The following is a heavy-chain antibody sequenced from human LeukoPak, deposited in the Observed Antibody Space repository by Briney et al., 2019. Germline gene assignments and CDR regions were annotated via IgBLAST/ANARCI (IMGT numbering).Heavy chain of an antibody. CDR3: ARVYYGSSYDYWYFDL. J-gene: IGHJ2*01. CDR1: GGSISSYQ. Sequence: PAETLSLTCTVSGGSISSYQWSWIRQPPGKGLEWIGNIYYSGSTNYNPSLKSRVTISVDTSKNQFSLKLSSVTAADTAVYYCARVYYGSSYDYWYFDLWGRGTLVTVSS. CDR2: IYYSGST. V-gene: IGHV4-59*01. D-gene: IGHD6-13*01.